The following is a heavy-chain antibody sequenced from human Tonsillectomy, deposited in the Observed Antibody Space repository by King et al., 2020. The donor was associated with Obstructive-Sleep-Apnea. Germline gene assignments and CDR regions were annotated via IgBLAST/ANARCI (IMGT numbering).Heavy chain of an antibody. D-gene: IGHD4-17*01. CDR1: GFTFSSYA. V-gene: IGHV3-23*04. CDR2: ISGSGGST. CDR3: AKGNGDYVKICFDY. Sequence: VQLVESGGGLVQPGGSLRLSCAASGFTFSSYAMSWVRQAPGKGLEWVSGISGSGGSTYYSDSVRGRFTISRDNSKNTLYLQMNSLRAEDTAVYYCAKGNGDYVKICFDYWGQGTLVTVSS. J-gene: IGHJ4*02.